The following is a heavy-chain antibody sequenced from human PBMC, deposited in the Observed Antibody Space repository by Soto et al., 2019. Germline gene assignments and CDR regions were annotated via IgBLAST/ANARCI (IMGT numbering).Heavy chain of an antibody. D-gene: IGHD1-7*01. CDR3: ARGDIIGTPPDY. J-gene: IGHJ4*02. CDR2: IFPGDSDT. CDR1: GYRFGAYW. V-gene: IGHV5-51*01. Sequence: PGESLKISCQGSGYRFGAYWIGWVRQMPGKGLEWMGIIFPGDSDTRYRPSFQGQVTISVDKSINTAYLEWSSLKASDTAMYFCARGDIIGTPPDYWGQGTQVTVSS.